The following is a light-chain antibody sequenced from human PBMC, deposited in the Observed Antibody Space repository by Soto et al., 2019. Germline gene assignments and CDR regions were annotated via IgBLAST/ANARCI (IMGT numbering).Light chain of an antibody. CDR3: QQRNNWPWT. J-gene: IGKJ1*01. Sequence: EVVLKNSPATRWLTPGERATLACRASQSVYNYLAWYQLKPGQAPRLLIYDASNRATGIPARFGASGSGTDFTLTISSLDPEDFAFYYCQQRNNWPWTFGQWTKVDIK. CDR2: DAS. V-gene: IGKV3-11*01. CDR1: QSVYNY.